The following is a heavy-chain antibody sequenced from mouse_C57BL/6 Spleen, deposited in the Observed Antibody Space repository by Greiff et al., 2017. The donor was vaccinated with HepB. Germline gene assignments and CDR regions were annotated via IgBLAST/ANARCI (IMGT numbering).Heavy chain of an antibody. V-gene: IGHV2-5*01. CDR3: AKNGEHYEYDVGYFDV. D-gene: IGHD2-4*01. CDR2: IWRGGST. CDR1: GFSLTSYG. J-gene: IGHJ1*03. Sequence: VQLQQSGPGLVQPSQSLSITCTVSGFSLTSYGVHWVRQSPGKGLEWLGVIWRGGSTDYTAAFMSRLSITKDNSKSQVFVKMNSLQADDTAIYDCAKNGEHYEYDVGYFDVWGTGTTVTVSS.